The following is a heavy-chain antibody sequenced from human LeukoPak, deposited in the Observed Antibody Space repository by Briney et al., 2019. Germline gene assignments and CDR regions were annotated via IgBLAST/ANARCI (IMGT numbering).Heavy chain of an antibody. CDR2: ISAYNGNT. CDR3: AREHDYGDTLFDY. V-gene: IGHV1-18*01. J-gene: IGHJ4*02. Sequence: ASVNVSCEASGYTFTSYGISWVRQAPGQGREWMGWISAYNGNTNYTQKLQGRVTMTTDTSTSTAYSEQRSLRSDDTRVYYCAREHDYGDTLFDYWGQGTLVTVSS. CDR1: GYTFTSYG. D-gene: IGHD4-17*01.